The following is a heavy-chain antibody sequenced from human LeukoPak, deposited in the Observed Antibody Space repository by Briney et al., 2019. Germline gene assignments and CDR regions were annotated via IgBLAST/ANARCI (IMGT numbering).Heavy chain of an antibody. D-gene: IGHD4-11*01. Sequence: ASVKVSCKASGYTFTSYYMHWVRQAPGQGLGWMGWINPNSGGTNYAQKFQGRVTMTRDTSISTAYMELSRLRSDDTAVYYCARLPVGYSKDYWGQGTLVTVSS. J-gene: IGHJ4*02. CDR3: ARLPVGYSKDY. CDR1: GYTFTSYY. V-gene: IGHV1-2*02. CDR2: INPNSGGT.